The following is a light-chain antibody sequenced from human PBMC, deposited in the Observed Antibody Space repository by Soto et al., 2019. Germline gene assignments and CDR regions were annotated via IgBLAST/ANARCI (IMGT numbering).Light chain of an antibody. CDR1: QSITTY. J-gene: IGKJ4*01. V-gene: IGKV3-11*01. CDR3: QQRSNWLT. CDR2: DAS. Sequence: EIVLTQSPATLSLSPGERATLSFRASQSITTYLAWYQQKSGQAPRLLIYDASNRATGIPARFSGSGSGTDFTLTIGSLEPEDFAVYYCQQRSNWLTFGGGTKVDIK.